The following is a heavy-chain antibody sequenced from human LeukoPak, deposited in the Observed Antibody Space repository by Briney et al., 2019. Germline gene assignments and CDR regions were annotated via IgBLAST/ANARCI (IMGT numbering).Heavy chain of an antibody. CDR1: GGSISSGGYS. V-gene: IGHV4-30-2*01. Sequence: PSQTLSLTCAVSGGSISSGGYSWSWIRQPPGKGLEWIGYIYHSGSTYYNPSLKSRVTISVDRSKNQFSLKLNSVTAADTAVYYCARLSSSWYLYFDYWGQGTLVTVSS. CDR3: ARLSSSWYLYFDY. D-gene: IGHD6-13*01. J-gene: IGHJ4*02. CDR2: IYHSGST.